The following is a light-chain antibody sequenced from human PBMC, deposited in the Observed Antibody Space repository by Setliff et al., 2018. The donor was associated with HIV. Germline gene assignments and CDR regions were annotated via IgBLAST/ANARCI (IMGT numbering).Light chain of an antibody. V-gene: IGLV2-14*03. CDR3: NSFTSRSTDV. CDR1: SSDVGRYKY. Sequence: QSALTQPASTSESPGQSITISCTGTSSDVGRYKYVSWYQQHPGKAPKLMIFDVSNRASGVSNRFSGSKSGNTASLTISGLQAEDEADYYCNSFTSRSTDVFGAGTKVTVL. CDR2: DVS. J-gene: IGLJ1*01.